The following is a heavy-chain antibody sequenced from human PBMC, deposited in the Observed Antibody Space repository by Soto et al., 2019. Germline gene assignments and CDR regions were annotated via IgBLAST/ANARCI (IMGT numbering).Heavy chain of an antibody. CDR3: AKAPYGSGSYNNWFDP. CDR1: GFTFSIYA. V-gene: IGHV3-23*01. CDR2: ISGSGSST. Sequence: EVQLLESGGGLVQPGGSLRLSCAASGFTFSIYAMSWVRQAPGKGLEWVSAISGSGSSTYYADSVKGRFTISRDNSKNTLYLQMNSLRAEDTAVYYCAKAPYGSGSYNNWFDPWGQGTLVTVSS. D-gene: IGHD3-10*01. J-gene: IGHJ5*02.